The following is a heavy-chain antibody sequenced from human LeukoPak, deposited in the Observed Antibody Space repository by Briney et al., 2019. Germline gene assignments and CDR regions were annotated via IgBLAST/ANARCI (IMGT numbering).Heavy chain of an antibody. CDR1: GFTFTNFW. Sequence: PGGSLRLSCAASGFTFTNFWMHWVRQAPGKGLVWVSRINSDGSSTSYADSVKGRFTISRDNAKNTLYLQMDSLRAEDTAVYYCTRGWQSDCWGQGTLVTVSS. CDR2: INSDGSST. V-gene: IGHV3-74*01. J-gene: IGHJ4*02. D-gene: IGHD6-13*01. CDR3: TRGWQSDC.